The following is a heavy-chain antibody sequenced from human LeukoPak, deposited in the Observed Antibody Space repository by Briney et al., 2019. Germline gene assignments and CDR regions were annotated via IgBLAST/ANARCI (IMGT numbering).Heavy chain of an antibody. Sequence: GGSLRLSCAASGFTFSSYAMSWVRQAPGKGLGWVSAISGSGDSTYSADSVKGRFTISRDNSKNTLDLQMNSLRAEDTAVYYCAKVGRRDYWYFDLWGRGTLVTVSS. CDR3: AKVGRRDYWYFDL. CDR1: GFTFSSYA. J-gene: IGHJ2*01. CDR2: ISGSGDST. V-gene: IGHV3-23*01.